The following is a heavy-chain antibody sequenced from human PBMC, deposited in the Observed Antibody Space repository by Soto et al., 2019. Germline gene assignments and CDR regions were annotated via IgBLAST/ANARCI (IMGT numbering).Heavy chain of an antibody. CDR2: ISYDGSNK. CDR1: GFTFSSYA. CDR3: ARSPHWNGERLWSDP. D-gene: IGHD1-1*01. V-gene: IGHV3-30-3*01. J-gene: IGHJ5*02. Sequence: QVQLVESGGGVVQPGRSLRLSCAASGFTFSSYAMHWVRQAPGKGLEWVAVISYDGSNKYYADSVKGRFTISRDNSKNTLYLQMNSLRAEDTAVYYCARSPHWNGERLWSDPWGQGTLVTVSS.